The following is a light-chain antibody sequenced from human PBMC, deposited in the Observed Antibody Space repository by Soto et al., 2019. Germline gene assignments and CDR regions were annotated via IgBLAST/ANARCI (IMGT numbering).Light chain of an antibody. J-gene: IGKJ4*01. V-gene: IGKV3-15*01. CDR3: QQGYSIHALT. CDR1: QSVSSN. CDR2: GAS. Sequence: EIVMTQSPATLSVSPGERATLSCRASQSVSSNLAWYQQKPGQAPTLLIYGASARATGIPVRFSGSRSGTEFTLTITYVQPEDFATYYCQQGYSIHALTFGGGTKLELK.